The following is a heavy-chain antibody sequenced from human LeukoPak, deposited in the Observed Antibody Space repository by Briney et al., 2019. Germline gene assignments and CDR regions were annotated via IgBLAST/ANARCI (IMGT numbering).Heavy chain of an antibody. CDR2: IYYSGST. V-gene: IGHV4-59*08. D-gene: IGHD2-2*01. CDR3: ARYCSSTRCGNYYYYGMDV. Sequence: SETLSLTCTVFGGSISSYYWRWIRQPPGKGLEWIGYIYYSGSTNYNPSLKSRVTISVDTSKNQFSLKLSSVTAADTAVYYCARYCSSTRCGNYYYYGMDVWGQGTTVTVSS. CDR1: GGSISSYY. J-gene: IGHJ6*02.